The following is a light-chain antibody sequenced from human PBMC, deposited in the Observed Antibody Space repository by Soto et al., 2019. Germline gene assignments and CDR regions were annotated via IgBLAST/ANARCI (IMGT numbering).Light chain of an antibody. CDR2: KAS. CDR3: QLYNTCSRT. CDR1: QTIGTW. V-gene: IGKV1-5*03. J-gene: IGKJ2*01. Sequence: EIQLTQSPSTLSASVGDRVIITCRASQTIGTWLAWYQERPGKATRLLIYKASTLERGVPSRFSGSGSGTEFSLSVSNLQPEDFATYYCQLYNTCSRTLGQGTKLEI.